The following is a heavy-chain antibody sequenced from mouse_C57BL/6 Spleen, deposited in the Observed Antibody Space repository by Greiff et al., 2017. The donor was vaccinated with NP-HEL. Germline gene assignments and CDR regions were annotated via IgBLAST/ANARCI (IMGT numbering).Heavy chain of an antibody. CDR2: ISSGGDYI. D-gene: IGHD1-1*01. J-gene: IGHJ2*01. Sequence: EVQVVESGEGLVKPGGSLKLSCAASGFTFSSYAMSWVRQTPEKRLEWVAYISSGGDYIYYADTVKGRFTISRDNARNTLYLQMSSLKSEDTAMYYCTREITTVVGQGGYFDYWGQGTTLTVSS. V-gene: IGHV5-9-1*02. CDR3: TREITTVVGQGGYFDY. CDR1: GFTFSSYA.